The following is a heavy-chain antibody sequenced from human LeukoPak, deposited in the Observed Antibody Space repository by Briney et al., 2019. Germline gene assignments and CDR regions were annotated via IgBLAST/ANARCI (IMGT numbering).Heavy chain of an antibody. J-gene: IGHJ3*02. CDR3: AKDRDGYSLFAFDI. CDR1: GFTFDDYA. Sequence: QLWGSLRLSCAASGFTFDDYAMHWVRPAPGKGLEWVAGISWNSGSIGYADSVKGRFTISRDNAKNSMYLQMNSLRAEDMALYYCAKDRDGYSLFAFDIWGQGTMVTVSS. CDR2: ISWNSGSI. V-gene: IGHV3-9*03. D-gene: IGHD5-24*01.